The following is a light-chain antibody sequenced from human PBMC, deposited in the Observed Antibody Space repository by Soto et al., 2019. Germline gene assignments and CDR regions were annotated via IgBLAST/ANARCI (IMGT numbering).Light chain of an antibody. Sequence: EIVMTQSPATLSVSPGERVTLSCRASQNISIDLAWYQQKPGQAPGLLLYGASSRVTGTPARFSGSGSGTDFTLTISSLRSEDFGVYYCQHYDKWLRGFGQGTKVDIK. CDR1: QNISID. V-gene: IGKV3-15*01. J-gene: IGKJ1*01. CDR3: QHYDKWLRG. CDR2: GAS.